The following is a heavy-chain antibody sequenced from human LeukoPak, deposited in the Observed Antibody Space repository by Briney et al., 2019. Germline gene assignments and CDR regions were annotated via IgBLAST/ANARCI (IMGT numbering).Heavy chain of an antibody. CDR1: GGTFSSYA. Sequence: SVKVSCKASGGTFSSYAISWVRQAPGQVLEWMGGIIPIFGTANYAQKFQGRVTITADKSTSTAYMEMSSLRFEDTAVYYCARVFGVVPAARFDPWGQGTLVTVSS. CDR3: ARVFGVVPAARFDP. CDR2: IIPIFGTA. J-gene: IGHJ5*02. D-gene: IGHD2-2*01. V-gene: IGHV1-69*06.